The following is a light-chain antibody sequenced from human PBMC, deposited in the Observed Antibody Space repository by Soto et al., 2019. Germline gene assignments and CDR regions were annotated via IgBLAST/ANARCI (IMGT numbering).Light chain of an antibody. V-gene: IGKV3-15*01. CDR3: QQFNSYPIT. CDR1: QSVSSD. CDR2: GAS. J-gene: IGKJ5*01. Sequence: EIVMTQSPDTLSVSPGERATLSCRASQSVSSDLAWYQQKPGQAPRLLIYGASIRATGIPARFSGRGSGTDFTLTISSLQSEDFATYYCQQFNSYPITFGQGTRLEIK.